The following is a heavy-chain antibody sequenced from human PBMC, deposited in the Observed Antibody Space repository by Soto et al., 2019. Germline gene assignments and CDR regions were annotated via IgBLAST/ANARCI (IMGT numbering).Heavy chain of an antibody. CDR2: IYYSGST. V-gene: IGHV4-61*01. CDR1: GGSVSSGSYY. D-gene: IGHD3-10*01. J-gene: IGHJ4*02. Sequence: PSETLSLTCTVSGGSVSSGSYYWSWIRQPPGKGLEWIGYIYYSGSTNYNHSLKSRVTISVDTSKNQFSLKLSSVTAADTAVYYCARAPAGAGRITMVRGVIPYFDYWGQGTLVTVSS. CDR3: ARAPAGAGRITMVRGVIPYFDY.